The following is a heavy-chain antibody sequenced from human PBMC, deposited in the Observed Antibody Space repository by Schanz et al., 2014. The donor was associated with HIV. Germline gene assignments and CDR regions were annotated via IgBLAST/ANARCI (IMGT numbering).Heavy chain of an antibody. V-gene: IGHV3-7*01. CDR2: IKTDGTEK. Sequence: EVQLVESGGGLIQPGGSLRLSCAASGFTVSSNYMSWVRQAPGKGLEWMASIKTDGTEKYYVDSVKGRFTISRDNAKNSLYLQMASLTAEETAVYYCAREVVEYYYDSSGYFDYWGQGTLVTVSS. CDR3: AREVVEYYYDSSGYFDY. J-gene: IGHJ4*02. D-gene: IGHD3-22*01. CDR1: GFTVSSNY.